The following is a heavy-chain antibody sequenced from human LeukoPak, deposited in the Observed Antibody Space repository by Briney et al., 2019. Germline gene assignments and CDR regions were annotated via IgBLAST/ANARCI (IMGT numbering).Heavy chain of an antibody. CDR3: ARGEYDFWSGRLRDYNWFDP. Sequence: SVKVSCKASGYTFTSYYMHWVRQAPGQGLEWMGGIIPIFGTANYAQKFQGRVTITADESTSTAYMELSSLRSEDTAVYYCARGEYDFWSGRLRDYNWFDPWGQGTLVTVSS. J-gene: IGHJ5*02. D-gene: IGHD3-3*01. CDR2: IIPIFGTA. CDR1: GYTFTSYY. V-gene: IGHV1-69*13.